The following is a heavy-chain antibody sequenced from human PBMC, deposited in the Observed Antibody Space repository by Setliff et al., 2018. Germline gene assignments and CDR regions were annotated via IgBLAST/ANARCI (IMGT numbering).Heavy chain of an antibody. V-gene: IGHV1-69*10. CDR3: ARDQGSGYAYYFDY. CDR1: GGTFSSYA. CDR2: IIPILGIA. J-gene: IGHJ4*02. D-gene: IGHD5-12*01. Sequence: SVKVSCKASGGTFSSYAISWVRQAPGQGLEWMGGIIPILGIANYAQKFQGRVTITADKSTSTAYMELSSLRSEDTAVYYCARDQGSGYAYYFDYWGQGTLVTVSS.